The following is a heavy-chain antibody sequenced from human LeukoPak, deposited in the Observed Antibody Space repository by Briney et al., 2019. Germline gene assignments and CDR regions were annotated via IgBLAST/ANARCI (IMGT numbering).Heavy chain of an antibody. CDR3: ARDSPTIHYYYYMDV. V-gene: IGHV4-39*02. CDR2: IYYSGST. Sequence: SETLSLTCTVSGGSISSSSYYWGWIRQPPGKGLEWIGSIYYSGSTYYNPSLKSRVTISVDTSKNQFSLRLSSVTAADTAVYYCARDSPTIHYYYYMDVWGKGTTVTVSS. D-gene: IGHD1-26*01. J-gene: IGHJ6*03. CDR1: GGSISSSSYY.